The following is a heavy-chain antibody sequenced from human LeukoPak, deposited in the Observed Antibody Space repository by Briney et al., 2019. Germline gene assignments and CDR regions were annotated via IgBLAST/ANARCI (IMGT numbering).Heavy chain of an antibody. CDR3: AGGPGFLIDC. Sequence: PGGSLRRSCAASGFTFSSYWMSWVRQAPGKGLEWVANIKQDGSEKHYVDSVKGRLTISRDNAKNLLYLQMNSLRVEDTAVYYCAGGPGFLIDCWGQGTLVTVSS. CDR1: GFTFSSYW. CDR2: IKQDGSEK. D-gene: IGHD3-3*01. J-gene: IGHJ4*02. V-gene: IGHV3-7*01.